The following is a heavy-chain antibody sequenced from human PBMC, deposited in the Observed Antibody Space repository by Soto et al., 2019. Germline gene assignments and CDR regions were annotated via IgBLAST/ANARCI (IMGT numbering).Heavy chain of an antibody. V-gene: IGHV1-69*01. Sequence: QVQLVQSGAEVQKPGSSVKVSCRAARGSFSASGFSWVRQAPGQXLEGVGGFIPIFGTANYAPKFQDRVTMTADESTSTVYMALSSLKSEDTAMYYCARSRYSYGPNIDWGQGTLVTVSS. J-gene: IGHJ4*02. D-gene: IGHD5-18*01. CDR1: RGSFSASG. CDR2: FIPIFGTA. CDR3: ARSRYSYGPNID.